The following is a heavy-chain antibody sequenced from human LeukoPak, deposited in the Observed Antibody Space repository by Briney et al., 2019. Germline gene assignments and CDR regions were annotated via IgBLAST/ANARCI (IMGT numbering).Heavy chain of an antibody. Sequence: SETLSLTCTVSGGSISSYYWSWIRQPPGKGLEWNGYIYYSGSTNYNPSLKSRVTISVDTSKNQFSLKLSSVTAADTAVYYCARAPYYYDSSGYHPLYFDYWGQGTLVTVSS. V-gene: IGHV4-59*01. CDR1: GGSISSYY. D-gene: IGHD3-22*01. J-gene: IGHJ4*02. CDR3: ARAPYYYDSSGYHPLYFDY. CDR2: IYYSGST.